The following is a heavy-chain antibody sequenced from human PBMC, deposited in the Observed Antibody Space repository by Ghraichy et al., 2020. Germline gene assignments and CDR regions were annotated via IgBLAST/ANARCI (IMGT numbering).Heavy chain of an antibody. CDR1: GFRFNDFY. D-gene: IGHD3-3*01. J-gene: IGHJ4*02. CDR3: ARDYFEDDSGHYWWWADF. Sequence: GGSLRLSWAASGFRFNDFYMSWFRQAPGKGLEWIAYISHSSTYKNYADSVKGRFTVSRDNFRDILYLQMDGLRAEDTAVYYCARDYFEDDSGHYWWWADFWGQGALVTVSS. V-gene: IGHV3-11*05. CDR2: ISHSSTYK.